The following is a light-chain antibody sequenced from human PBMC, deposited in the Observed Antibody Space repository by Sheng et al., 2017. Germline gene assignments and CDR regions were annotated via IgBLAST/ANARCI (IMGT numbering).Light chain of an antibody. V-gene: IGKV3-15*01. CDR3: HQYNNWPLYT. CDR1: QSVSSS. Sequence: EIVLTQSPGTLSLSPGERATLSCRASQSVSSSYLAWYQQKPGQAPRLLTKGASTRAAGVPARFSGSGSGTEFTLTISSLQSEDFAVYYCHQYNNWPLYTFGQGTKLEI. CDR2: GAS. J-gene: IGKJ2*01.